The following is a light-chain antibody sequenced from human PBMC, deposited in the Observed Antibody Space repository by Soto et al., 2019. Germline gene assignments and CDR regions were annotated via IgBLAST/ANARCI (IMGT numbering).Light chain of an antibody. CDR1: SSDVGGYDF. CDR2: DVT. J-gene: IGLJ2*01. V-gene: IGLV2-11*01. Sequence: QSALTQPRSVSGSPGQSVTISCTGTSSDVGGYDFVSWYQQPPGKAPKPMIYDVTNRPSVVPDRFSGSKSGNTASLTISGLQAEEEADYYCCSYAGSYPVIFGGGTKLTVL. CDR3: CSYAGSYPVI.